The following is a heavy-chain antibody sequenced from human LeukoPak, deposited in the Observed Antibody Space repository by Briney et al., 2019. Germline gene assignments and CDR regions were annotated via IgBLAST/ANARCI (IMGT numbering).Heavy chain of an antibody. Sequence: PSETLSLTCAVSGVSFDDYYWSWVRQTPGKGLEWIGEINHSGYTNDSPSLKSRVTLSIDTSRKQFSLNLRSVTVADTGIYYCTRMAAGHDYWGQGTLVTVSS. CDR3: TRMAAGHDY. J-gene: IGHJ4*02. CDR2: INHSGYT. V-gene: IGHV4-34*01. D-gene: IGHD5-24*01. CDR1: GVSFDDYY.